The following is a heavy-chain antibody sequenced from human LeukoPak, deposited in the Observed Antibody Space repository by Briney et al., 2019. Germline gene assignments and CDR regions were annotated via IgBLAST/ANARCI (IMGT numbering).Heavy chain of an antibody. J-gene: IGHJ4*02. Sequence: GGSLRLSCAASGFTFRSHSMNWVRHAPGKGLEWVSSVSSASTYIYYADSVKGRFTISRDNAKNSLYLQMNSLKDEDTAVYYCARAGKFYYDSGSHYNFFDSWGQGTLVTVSS. CDR1: GFTFRSHS. D-gene: IGHD3-10*01. CDR3: ARAGKFYYDSGSHYNFFDS. CDR2: VSSASTYI. V-gene: IGHV3-21*01.